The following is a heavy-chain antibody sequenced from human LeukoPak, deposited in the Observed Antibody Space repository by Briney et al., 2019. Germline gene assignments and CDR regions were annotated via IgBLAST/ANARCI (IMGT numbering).Heavy chain of an antibody. CDR1: GFTFSIYW. D-gene: IGHD6-13*01. V-gene: IGHV3-7*04. J-gene: IGHJ4*02. CDR2: IKQEGSEK. Sequence: GGSLRLSCAASGFTFSIYWMTWVRQAPGKGLECVANIKQEGSEKYYLDSVKGRFTISRDNAKSSPYLELNSLRGEDTAVYYGARGAHYSSTWYYFDYWGLGTLVSVSS. CDR3: ARGAHYSSTWYYFDY.